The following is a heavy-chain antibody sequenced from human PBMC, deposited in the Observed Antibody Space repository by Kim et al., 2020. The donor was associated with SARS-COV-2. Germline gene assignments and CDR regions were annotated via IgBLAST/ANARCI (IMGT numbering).Heavy chain of an antibody. Sequence: SETLSLTCTVSGGSISSSSYYWGWIRQPPGKGLEWIGSIYYSGSTYYNPSLKSRVTISVDTSKNQFSLKLSSVTAADTAVYYCARHQDIVVVPAAMWLAVGHYYYYGMDVWGQGTTVTVSS. J-gene: IGHJ6*02. CDR1: GGSISSSSYY. CDR3: ARHQDIVVVPAAMWLAVGHYYYYGMDV. V-gene: IGHV4-39*01. D-gene: IGHD2-2*01. CDR2: IYYSGST.